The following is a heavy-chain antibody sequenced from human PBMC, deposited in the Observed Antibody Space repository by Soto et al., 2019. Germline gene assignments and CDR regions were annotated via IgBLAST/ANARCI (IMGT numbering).Heavy chain of an antibody. D-gene: IGHD2-21*02. J-gene: IGHJ3*02. CDR2: IIPIFGTA. V-gene: IGHV1-69*06. CDR1: GGTFSSYA. Sequence: AASVKVSCKASGGTFSSYAISWVRQAPGQGLEWMGGIIPIFGTANYAQKFQGRVTITADKSTSTAYMELSSLRSEDAAVYYCERGADPKVTAQAFDIWGQGTMVTV. CDR3: ERGADPKVTAQAFDI.